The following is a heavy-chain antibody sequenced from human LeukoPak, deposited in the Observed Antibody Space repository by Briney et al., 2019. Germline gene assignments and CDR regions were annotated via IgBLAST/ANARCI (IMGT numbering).Heavy chain of an antibody. CDR1: GGSFSGYY. CDR3: ASLIQLWSDYWYFDL. V-gene: IGHV4-59*08. Sequence: SETLSLTCAVYGGSFSGYYWSWIRQPPGKGLEWIGYIYYSGSTNYNPSLKSRVTISVDTSKNQFSLKLSSVTAADTAVYYCASLIQLWSDYWYFDLWGRGTLVTVSS. CDR2: IYYSGST. D-gene: IGHD5-18*01. J-gene: IGHJ2*01.